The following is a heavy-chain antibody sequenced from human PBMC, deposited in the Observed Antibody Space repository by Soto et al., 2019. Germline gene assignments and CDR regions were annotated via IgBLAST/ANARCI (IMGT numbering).Heavy chain of an antibody. J-gene: IGHJ4*02. CDR2: ISGSGGST. D-gene: IGHD6-19*01. Sequence: TGGSLRLSCAASGFTFSSYAMSWVRQAPGKGLEWVSAISGSGGSTYYADSVKGRFTISRDNSKNTLYLQMNSLRAEDTAEYYCARRSSGWYFDYWGQGTLVTVSS. CDR1: GFTFSSYA. V-gene: IGHV3-23*01. CDR3: ARRSSGWYFDY.